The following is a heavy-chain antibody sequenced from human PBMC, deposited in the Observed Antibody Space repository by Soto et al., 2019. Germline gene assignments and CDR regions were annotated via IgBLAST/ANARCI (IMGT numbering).Heavy chain of an antibody. CDR3: AKDLVAAAGTSHNWFDP. D-gene: IGHD6-13*01. CDR2: ISYDGSNK. V-gene: IGHV3-30*18. Sequence: PGGSLRLSCAASGFTFSSYGMHWVRQAPGKGLEWVAVISYDGSNKYYADSVKGRFTISRDNSKNTLYLQMNSLRAEDTAVYYCAKDLVAAAGTSHNWFDPWGQGTLVTVSS. CDR1: GFTFSSYG. J-gene: IGHJ5*02.